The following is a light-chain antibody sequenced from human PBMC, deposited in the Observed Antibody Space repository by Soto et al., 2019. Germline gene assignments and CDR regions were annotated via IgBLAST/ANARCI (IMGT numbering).Light chain of an antibody. CDR3: PQLNSYPLT. CDR2: DAS. Sequence: DIQMTQSPSTVSASVGDRVTITCRSSQSISGYLAWYQQKPGKAPKLLIYDASSLESGVPSRFSGSGSGTEFTLTINSLQPDDFPTYYCPQLNSYPLTFGGGTKVDIK. CDR1: QSISGY. V-gene: IGKV1-5*01. J-gene: IGKJ4*01.